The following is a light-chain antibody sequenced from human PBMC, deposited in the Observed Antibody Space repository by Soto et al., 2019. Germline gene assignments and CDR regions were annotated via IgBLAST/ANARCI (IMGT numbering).Light chain of an antibody. Sequence: QSALTQPASVSGSPGQSITISCTGTSSDVGGYNYVSWYQQHPGKAPKPMIYDVSNRPSGVSNRFSGSKSGNTDSLTISRLQAEDEADYYCSSYAGNSTLVFGGGTKLTVL. CDR2: DVS. V-gene: IGLV2-14*01. CDR1: SSDVGGYNY. J-gene: IGLJ2*01. CDR3: SSYAGNSTLV.